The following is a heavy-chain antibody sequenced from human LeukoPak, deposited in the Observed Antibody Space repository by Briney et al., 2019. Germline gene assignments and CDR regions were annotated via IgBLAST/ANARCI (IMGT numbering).Heavy chain of an antibody. CDR2: ISSSSSYI. Sequence: GGSLRLSCAASGFTFSSYSMNWVRQAPGKGLEWVSSISSSSSYIYYADSVKGRFTISRDNAKNSLYLQMNSLRAEDTAVYYCARGNIVVVPAAITNWFDPWGQGTLVTVSS. V-gene: IGHV3-21*01. J-gene: IGHJ5*02. CDR1: GFTFSSYS. D-gene: IGHD2-2*01. CDR3: ARGNIVVVPAAITNWFDP.